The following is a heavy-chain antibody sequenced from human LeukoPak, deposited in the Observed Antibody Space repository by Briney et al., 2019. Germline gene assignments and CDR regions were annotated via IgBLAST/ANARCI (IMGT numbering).Heavy chain of an antibody. D-gene: IGHD3-22*01. CDR2: ISWDGGST. CDR1: GFTFDDYA. J-gene: IGHJ2*01. V-gene: IGHV3-43D*03. Sequence: GGSLRLSCAASGFTFDDYAMHWVRQAPGKGLEWVSLISWDGGSTYYADSVKGRFTISRDNSKNTLFLQMSSLRAEDTAVYYCAKDGRYYDSSGYYSNPFDLWGRGTLVTVSS. CDR3: AKDGRYYDSSGYYSNPFDL.